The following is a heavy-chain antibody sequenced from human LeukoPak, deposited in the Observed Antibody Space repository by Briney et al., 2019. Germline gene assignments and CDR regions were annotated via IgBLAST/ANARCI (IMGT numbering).Heavy chain of an antibody. D-gene: IGHD3-9*01. CDR2: INPNSGGT. J-gene: IGHJ4*02. Sequence: WASVKVSCKASGYTFTGYYMHWVRQAPGQGLEWMGWINPNSGGTNYAQKFQGRVTMTRDTSISTAYMELSRLRSDDTAVYYCARVRGILTGSLDYWGQGTLVTVSS. CDR1: GYTFTGYY. CDR3: ARVRGILTGSLDY. V-gene: IGHV1-2*02.